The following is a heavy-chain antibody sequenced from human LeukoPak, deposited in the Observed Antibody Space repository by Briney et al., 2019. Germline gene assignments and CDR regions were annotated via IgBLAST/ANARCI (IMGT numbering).Heavy chain of an antibody. V-gene: IGHV4-4*07. CDR3: AREEILRFLEWSLWSFDN. CDR1: GGSISSYY. Sequence: SETLSLTCTVSGGSISSYYWSWIRQPAGKGLEWIGRIYTSGSTNYNPSLKSRVTMSVDTSKNQFSLKLSSVTAADTAVYYCAREEILRFLEWSLWSFDNWGQGTLVTVSS. D-gene: IGHD3-3*01. J-gene: IGHJ4*02. CDR2: IYTSGST.